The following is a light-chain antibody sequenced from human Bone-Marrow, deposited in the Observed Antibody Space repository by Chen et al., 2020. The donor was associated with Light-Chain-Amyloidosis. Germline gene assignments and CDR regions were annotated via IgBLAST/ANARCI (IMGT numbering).Light chain of an antibody. CDR2: GAS. V-gene: IGKV3D-15*01. J-gene: IGKJ2*01. CDR1: QNVGSS. CDR3: HQYNNWPYT. Sequence: EVVMMQSPATLSLSPGERATLSCRASQNVGSSLAWYQRKPGQAPRLLIHGASTRATDIPARFSGSGSGTEFIFSISGLQSEDFAVYYCHQYNNWPYTFGQGTKLEIK.